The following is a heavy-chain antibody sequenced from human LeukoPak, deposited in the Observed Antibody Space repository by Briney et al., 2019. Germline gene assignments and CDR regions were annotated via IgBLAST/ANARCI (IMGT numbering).Heavy chain of an antibody. J-gene: IGHJ4*02. CDR3: VRLNSGSWVFDY. V-gene: IGHV3-13*01. CDR1: GFTFSSYD. CDR2: IGNDGDT. D-gene: IGHD3-10*01. Sequence: GGSLRLSCAASGFTFSSYDMHWVRQATGKGLEWVSGIGNDGDTYYPGSVKGRFTISRENAKNSLYLQMNSLRAGDTAVYYCVRLNSGSWVFDYWGQGTLVTVSS.